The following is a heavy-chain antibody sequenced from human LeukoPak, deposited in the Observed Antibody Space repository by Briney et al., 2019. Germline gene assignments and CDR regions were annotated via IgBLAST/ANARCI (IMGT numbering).Heavy chain of an antibody. Sequence: ASVKVSCKASGYTFTSYDINWVRQATGQGLEWMGWMNPNSGNTGYAQKFQGRVTMTRNTSISTAYMELSSLRSEDTAVYHCARARAGTREKYNWFDPWGQGTLVTVSS. V-gene: IGHV1-8*01. CDR1: GYTFTSYD. J-gene: IGHJ5*02. CDR2: MNPNSGNT. D-gene: IGHD6-19*01. CDR3: ARARAGTREKYNWFDP.